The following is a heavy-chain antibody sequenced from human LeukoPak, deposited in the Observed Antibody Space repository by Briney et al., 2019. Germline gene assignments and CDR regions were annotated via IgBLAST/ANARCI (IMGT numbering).Heavy chain of an antibody. CDR1: GGSISSYY. Sequence: SETLSLTCTVSGGSISSYYWSWIRQPPGKGLEWIGYIYYSGSTHYNPSLKSRVTISVDTSKNQFSLKLSSVTAADTAVYYCARSTSWGWLQSFDYWGQGTLVTVSS. CDR2: IYYSGST. V-gene: IGHV4-59*01. D-gene: IGHD5-24*01. CDR3: ARSTSWGWLQSFDY. J-gene: IGHJ4*02.